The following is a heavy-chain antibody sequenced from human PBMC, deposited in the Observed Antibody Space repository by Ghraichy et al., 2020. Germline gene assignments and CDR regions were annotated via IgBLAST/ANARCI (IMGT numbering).Heavy chain of an antibody. V-gene: IGHV1-2*02. CDR2: INPNSGGT. J-gene: IGHJ4*02. Sequence: ASVKVSCKASGYTFTGYYMHWVRQAPGQGLEWMGWINPNSGGTNYAQKFQGRVTMTRDTSISTAYMELSRLRSDDTAVYYCARDRSTVMAIGIDYWGQGTLVTVSS. CDR1: GYTFTGYY. CDR3: ARDRSTVMAIGIDY. D-gene: IGHD4-11*01.